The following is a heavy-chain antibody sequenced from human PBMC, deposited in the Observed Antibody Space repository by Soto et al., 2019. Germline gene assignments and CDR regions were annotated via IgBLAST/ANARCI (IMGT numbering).Heavy chain of an antibody. CDR3: AREIHYYGDLEDVDY. Sequence: GGSLRLSCAASGFTFSSYSMNWVRQAPGKGLEWVSYISSSSSTIYYADSVKGRFTISRDNAKNSPYLQMNSLRDEDTAVYYCAREIHYYGDLEDVDYWGQGTLVTVSS. CDR1: GFTFSSYS. CDR2: ISSSSSTI. D-gene: IGHD4-17*01. J-gene: IGHJ4*02. V-gene: IGHV3-48*02.